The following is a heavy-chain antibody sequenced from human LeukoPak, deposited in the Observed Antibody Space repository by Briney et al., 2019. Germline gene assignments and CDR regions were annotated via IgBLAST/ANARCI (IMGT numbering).Heavy chain of an antibody. D-gene: IGHD3-22*01. CDR3: ARAPPPDVYDSSGYYLDY. J-gene: IGHJ4*02. CDR1: GGSFSGYY. V-gene: IGHV4-34*01. CDR2: INHSGST. Sequence: TLSLTCAVYGGSFSGYYWSWIRQPPGKGLEWIGEINHSGSTNYNPSLKSRVTISVDTSKNQFSLKLSSVTAADTAVYYCARAPPPDVYDSSGYYLDYWGQGTLVTVSS.